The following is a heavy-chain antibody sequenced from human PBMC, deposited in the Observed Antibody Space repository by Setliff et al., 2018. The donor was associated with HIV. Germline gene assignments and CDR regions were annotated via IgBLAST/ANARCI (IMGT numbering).Heavy chain of an antibody. CDR1: GFTVSDNY. Sequence: PGGSLRLSCAASGFTVSDNYMSWVRQAPGKGLEWVSVIYRDGATYYADSVKGRFTISRDNAKNTLFLQMNSLRAEDTAVYYCARLPQDVRSSIDFWGQGTLVTVSS. J-gene: IGHJ4*02. V-gene: IGHV3-53*01. CDR3: ARLPQDVRSSIDF. D-gene: IGHD6-6*01. CDR2: IYRDGAT.